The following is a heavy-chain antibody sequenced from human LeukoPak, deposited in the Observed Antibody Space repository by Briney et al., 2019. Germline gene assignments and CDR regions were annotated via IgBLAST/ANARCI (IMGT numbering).Heavy chain of an antibody. D-gene: IGHD3-3*01. Sequence: PGESLNISCKGSGYSFTSYWIGWVRQMPGKGLEWMGIIYPGDSDTRYSPSFQGQVTISADKSISTAYLQWSSLKALDTAMYYCARHGTRNYDFWSGYYSAEYFQHWGQGTLVTVSS. CDR3: ARHGTRNYDFWSGYYSAEYFQH. CDR1: GYSFTSYW. V-gene: IGHV5-51*01. CDR2: IYPGDSDT. J-gene: IGHJ1*01.